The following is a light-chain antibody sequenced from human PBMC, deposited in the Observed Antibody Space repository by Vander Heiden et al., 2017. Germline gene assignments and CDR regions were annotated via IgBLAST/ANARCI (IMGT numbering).Light chain of an antibody. V-gene: IGLV4-69*01. Sequence: QLVLTQSPSPSASLGASLKLTCTLSSEHSSYAIDWHEQQPGKGPGDWMKLNSDGSHGKGDGIPDRVSGSSAGAERYRTISRVQAEDEADYYCQTWGNGIRVFGTGTKVTVL. CDR2: LNSDGSH. J-gene: IGLJ1*01. CDR3: QTWGNGIRV. CDR1: SEHSSYA.